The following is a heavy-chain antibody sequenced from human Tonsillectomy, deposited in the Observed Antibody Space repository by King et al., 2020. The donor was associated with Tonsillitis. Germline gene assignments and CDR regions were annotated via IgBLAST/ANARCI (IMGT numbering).Heavy chain of an antibody. Sequence: QLVQSGAEVKKPGASVKVSCKASGYTFTSYDINWVRQATGQGLEWMGWMNPNSGNTGYAQNFQGRVTMTRNTSKSTAYMELSSLRSEDTAVYYCARTGREASPLDGWSRIKSGVDYFDYWGQGTLVTVSS. CDR2: MNPNSGNT. D-gene: IGHD2-15*01. CDR3: ARTGREASPLDGWSRIKSGVDYFDY. CDR1: GYTFTSYD. V-gene: IGHV1-8*01. J-gene: IGHJ4*02.